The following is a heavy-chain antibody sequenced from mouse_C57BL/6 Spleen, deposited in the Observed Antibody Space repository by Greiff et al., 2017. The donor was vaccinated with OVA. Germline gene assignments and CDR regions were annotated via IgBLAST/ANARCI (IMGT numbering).Heavy chain of an antibody. CDR1: GYAFTNYL. Sequence: VQRVESGAELVRPGTSVKVSCKASGYAFTNYLIEWVKQRPGQGLEWIGVINPGSGGTNYNEKFKGKATLTADKSSSTAYMQLSSLTSEDSAVYFCARNLYYAMDYWGQGTSVTVSS. CDR3: ARNLYYAMDY. V-gene: IGHV1-54*01. CDR2: INPGSGGT. J-gene: IGHJ4*01.